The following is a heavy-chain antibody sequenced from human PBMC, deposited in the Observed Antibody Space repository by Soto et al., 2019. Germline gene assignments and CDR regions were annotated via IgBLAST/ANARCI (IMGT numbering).Heavy chain of an antibody. J-gene: IGHJ4*02. CDR1: GGSFSGYY. V-gene: IGHV4-34*01. CDR3: ASGRLDY. CDR2: INHSGST. Sequence: SETLSLTCAVYGGSFSGYYWSWIRQPPGKGLEWIGEINHSGSTNYNPSLKSRVTISVEKSKNQFSLKLSSVTAADTDVYYCASGRLDYWGQGTPVTVSS.